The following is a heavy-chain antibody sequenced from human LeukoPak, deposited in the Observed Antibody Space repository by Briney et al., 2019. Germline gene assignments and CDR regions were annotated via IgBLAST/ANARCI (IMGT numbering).Heavy chain of an antibody. D-gene: IGHD4-23*01. J-gene: IGHJ3*02. CDR3: ARDHRGYGGNDAFDI. Sequence: ASVKVSCKASGYTFTGYYMHWVRQAPGQGLEWMGWINPNSGGTNYAQKFQGRVTMTRDTSISTAYMELSRLRSDDTAVYYCARDHRGYGGNDAFDIWGQGTMVTVSS. CDR2: INPNSGGT. CDR1: GYTFTGYY. V-gene: IGHV1-2*02.